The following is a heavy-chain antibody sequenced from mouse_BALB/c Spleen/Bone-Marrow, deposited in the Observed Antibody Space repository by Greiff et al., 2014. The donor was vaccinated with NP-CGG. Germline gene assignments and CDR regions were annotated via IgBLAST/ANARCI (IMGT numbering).Heavy chain of an antibody. CDR1: GYTFTSYW. CDR3: TRREGNYAFAY. CDR2: IYPSDSYT. V-gene: IGHV1-69*02. Sequence: VQLVESGAELVRPGASVKLSCKASGYTFTSYWINWVKQRPGQGLEWIGNIYPSDSYTNYNQKFKDKATLTVDKSSSTAYMQLSNPTSEDSAVYYCTRREGNYAFAYWGQGTLVTVSA. J-gene: IGHJ3*01. D-gene: IGHD2-1*01.